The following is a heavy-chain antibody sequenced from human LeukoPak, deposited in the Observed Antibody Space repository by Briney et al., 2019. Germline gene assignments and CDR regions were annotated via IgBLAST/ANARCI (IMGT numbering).Heavy chain of an antibody. D-gene: IGHD6-13*01. CDR1: GGSISSGSYY. CDR2: IYTSGTT. CDR3: ARGLSSGTWYDWFDP. V-gene: IGHV4-61*02. J-gene: IGHJ5*02. Sequence: PSQTLSLTCTVSGGSISSGSYYWTWMRQPAGKGLEWIGRIYTSGTTNYNPSLMSRVTISVDTSKNQFSLKLTSVTAADTAVYYCARGLSSGTWYDWFDPWGQGTLVTVSS.